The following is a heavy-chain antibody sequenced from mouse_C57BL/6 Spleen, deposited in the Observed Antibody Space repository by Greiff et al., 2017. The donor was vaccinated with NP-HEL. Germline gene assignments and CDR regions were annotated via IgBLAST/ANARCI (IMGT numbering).Heavy chain of an antibody. CDR1: GYTFTDYY. CDR3: ARDHYGATDYFDY. D-gene: IGHD1-2*01. J-gene: IGHJ2*01. CDR2: INPNNGGT. Sequence: VQLQQSGPELVKPGASVKISCKASGYTFTDYYMNWVKQSHGKSLEWIGDINPNNGGTSYNQKFKGKATLTVDKSSSTAYMELRSLTSEDSAVYYCARDHYGATDYFDYWGQGTTLTVSS. V-gene: IGHV1-26*01.